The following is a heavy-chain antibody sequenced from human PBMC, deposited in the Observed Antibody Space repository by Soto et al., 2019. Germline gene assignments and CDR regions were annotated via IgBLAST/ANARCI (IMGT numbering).Heavy chain of an antibody. Sequence: GGSLRISCAASGFTFSSYAMSWVRQAPGKGLEWVSGIGSTGVSTYYADSVKGRFTISRDNSKNMLYLHMDSLRAEDTAVYYCAKDPGVVAIHYFDYWGQGTLVTVSS. D-gene: IGHD5-12*01. CDR3: AKDPGVVAIHYFDY. CDR2: IGSTGVST. V-gene: IGHV3-23*01. CDR1: GFTFSSYA. J-gene: IGHJ4*02.